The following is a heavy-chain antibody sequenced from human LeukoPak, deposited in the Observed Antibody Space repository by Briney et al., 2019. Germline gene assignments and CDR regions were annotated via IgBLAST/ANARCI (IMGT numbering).Heavy chain of an antibody. D-gene: IGHD3-22*01. CDR2: IYYSGST. CDR3: ASWGGPWAYYYDSSGSIDDY. J-gene: IGHJ4*02. V-gene: IGHV4-39*01. Sequence: PSETLSLTCTVPGGSISSSNYYWGWIRQPPGKGLEWIGNIYYSGSTYYNPSLKSRVTISVDTSKNQFSLKLSSVTAADTAVYYCASWGGPWAYYYDSSGSIDDYWGQGTLVTVSS. CDR1: GGSISSSNYY.